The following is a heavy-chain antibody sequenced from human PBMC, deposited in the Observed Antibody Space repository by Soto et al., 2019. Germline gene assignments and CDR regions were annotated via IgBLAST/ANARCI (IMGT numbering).Heavy chain of an antibody. D-gene: IGHD5-18*01. J-gene: IGHJ6*02. CDR3: ARGVQLWSDEKYYYGMDV. Sequence: ASVKVSCKASGHTFTSYGISWVRQAPGQGLEWMGWISAYNGNTNYAQKLQGRVTMTTDTSTSTAYMELRSLRSDDTAVYYCARGVQLWSDEKYYYGMDVWGQGTTVTVSS. V-gene: IGHV1-18*04. CDR2: ISAYNGNT. CDR1: GHTFTSYG.